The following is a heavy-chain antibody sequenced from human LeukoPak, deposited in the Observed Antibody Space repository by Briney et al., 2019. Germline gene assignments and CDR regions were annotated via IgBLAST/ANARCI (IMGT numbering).Heavy chain of an antibody. D-gene: IGHD3-10*01. CDR3: AKGVYGSGSTMPFSLPRKAYYFDY. CDR2: ISGSGGST. V-gene: IGHV3-23*01. CDR1: GFTFSSYG. J-gene: IGHJ4*02. Sequence: GGSLRLSCAASGFTFSSYGMSWVRQAPGKGLEWVSAISGSGGSTYYADSVKGRFTISRDNSKNTLYLQMNSLRAEDTAVYYCAKGVYGSGSTMPFSLPRKAYYFDYWGQGTLVTVSS.